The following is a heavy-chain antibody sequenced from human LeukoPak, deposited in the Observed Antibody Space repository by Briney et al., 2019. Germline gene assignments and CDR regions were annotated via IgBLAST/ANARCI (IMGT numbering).Heavy chain of an antibody. J-gene: IGHJ4*02. Sequence: GGSLRLSCAASGFTFSSFTMNWVREAPGRGLEWVSSISSSSSYIYSADSVKGRFTISRDNARNSLYLRMNSLRAEDTAVYYCARDPGAYSSSPIDYWGQGTLVTVSS. CDR2: ISSSSSYI. D-gene: IGHD6-6*01. CDR1: GFTFSSFT. CDR3: ARDPGAYSSSPIDY. V-gene: IGHV3-21*01.